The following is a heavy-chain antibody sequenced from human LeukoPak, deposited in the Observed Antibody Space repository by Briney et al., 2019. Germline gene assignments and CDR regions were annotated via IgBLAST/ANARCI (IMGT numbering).Heavy chain of an antibody. V-gene: IGHV1-46*01. CDR1: GYTFTSYY. CDR3: AREWKYHYGSGSLPDY. D-gene: IGHD3-10*01. J-gene: IGHJ4*02. CDR2: INPSGGST. Sequence: GASVKVSCKASGYTFTSYYMHWVRQAPGQGLEWMGIINPSGGSTSYAQKFQGRVTMTGDTSTSTVYMELSSLRSEDTAVYYCAREWKYHYGSGSLPDYWGQGTLVTVSS.